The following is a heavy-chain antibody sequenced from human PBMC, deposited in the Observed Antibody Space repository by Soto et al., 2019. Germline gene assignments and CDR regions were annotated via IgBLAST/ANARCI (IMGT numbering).Heavy chain of an antibody. D-gene: IGHD1-26*01. CDR3: ARAGGRYAITAYDV. CDR1: GVSINSYY. V-gene: IGHV4-59*01. J-gene: IGHJ3*01. Sequence: SETLSLTCAGSGVSINSYYWSWFRQPPGKALEWIGYIYYSGTTNYNPSLKSRVTISVDTSKNQFSLGLSSVTAADTAVDYCARAGGRYAITAYDVWGPGTLVT. CDR2: IYYSGTT.